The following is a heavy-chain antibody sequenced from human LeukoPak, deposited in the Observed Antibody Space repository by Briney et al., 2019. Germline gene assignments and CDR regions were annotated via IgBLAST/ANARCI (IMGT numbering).Heavy chain of an antibody. V-gene: IGHV1-24*01. CDR2: FDPKDGET. Sequence: GASVKVSCKVSGYTLTELSMHWVRQAPGKGLEWMGGFDPKDGETIYAQKFQGRVTMTEDTSTDTAYMELSSLRSEDTAVYYCATPRASGSYSFFDYWGQGTLVTVSS. D-gene: IGHD1-26*01. CDR1: GYTLTELS. J-gene: IGHJ4*02. CDR3: ATPRASGSYSFFDY.